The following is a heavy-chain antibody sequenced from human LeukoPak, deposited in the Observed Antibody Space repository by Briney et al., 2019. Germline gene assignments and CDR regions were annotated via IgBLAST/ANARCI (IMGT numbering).Heavy chain of an antibody. D-gene: IGHD6-19*01. Sequence: PSETLSLTCTVSGGSISSYYWSWIRQPPGKGLEWIGYIYYSGSTNYNPSLKSRVTISVDTSKNQFSLKLSSVTAADTAAYYCAREFYSSGWYYYFDYWGQGTLVTVSS. V-gene: IGHV4-59*01. CDR3: AREFYSSGWYYYFDY. J-gene: IGHJ4*02. CDR2: IYYSGST. CDR1: GGSISSYY.